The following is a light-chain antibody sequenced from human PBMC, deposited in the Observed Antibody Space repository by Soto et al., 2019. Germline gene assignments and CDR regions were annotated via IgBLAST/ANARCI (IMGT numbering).Light chain of an antibody. CDR2: END. Sequence: QSVLTQPPSASGTPEQRVTVSCSGSSSTIGSNNVAWYKKLAGSAPKLLIYENDQRPSGVPDRFSGSKSGTSASLAISGLRPEDEATYYCSTWDDSLSSVLFGGGTKLTVL. V-gene: IGLV1-47*01. J-gene: IGLJ2*01. CDR3: STWDDSLSSVL. CDR1: SSTIGSNN.